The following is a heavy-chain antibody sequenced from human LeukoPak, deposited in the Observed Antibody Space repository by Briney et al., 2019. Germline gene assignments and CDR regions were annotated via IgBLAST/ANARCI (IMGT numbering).Heavy chain of an antibody. J-gene: IGHJ6*02. V-gene: IGHV4-59*01. CDR3: ARDKYYGSGNYGMDV. D-gene: IGHD3-10*01. CDR1: GGSISSYY. Sequence: SETLSLTCTVSGGSISSYYWSWIRQPPGKGLEWIGYIYYSGSTNYNPSLKSRVTISVDTSKNQFSLKLSSVTAADTAMYYCARDKYYGSGNYGMDVWGQGTTVTVSS. CDR2: IYYSGST.